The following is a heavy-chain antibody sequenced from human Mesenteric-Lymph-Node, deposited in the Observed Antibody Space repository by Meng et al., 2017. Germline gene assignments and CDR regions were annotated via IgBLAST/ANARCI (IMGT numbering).Heavy chain of an antibody. CDR1: GFTFSSYW. D-gene: IGHD6-19*01. CDR2: IKQDGSEK. Sequence: GESLKISCAASGFTFSSYWMSWVRQAPGKGLEWVANIKQDGSEKYYVDSVKGRFTISRDNAKNSLYLQMNSLRAEDTAVYYCARDWDSSGWYSFVVHYYYYYGMDVWGQGTTVTVSS. V-gene: IGHV3-7*01. CDR3: ARDWDSSGWYSFVVHYYYYYGMDV. J-gene: IGHJ6*02.